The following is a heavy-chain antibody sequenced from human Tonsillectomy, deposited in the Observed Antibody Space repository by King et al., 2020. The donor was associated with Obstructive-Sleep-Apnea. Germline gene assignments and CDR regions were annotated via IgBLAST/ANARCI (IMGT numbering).Heavy chain of an antibody. CDR1: GYSISSGYY. Sequence: QLQESGPRLVKPSETLSLTCSVSGYSISSGYYWGWIRQPPGKGLEWIGTIYHGGTTYYNPSLTSRVTISVDTSNNQFSLRLSSVTAADTAVYYCARSVGGSGWYLLFYYYGMDVWGQGTTVTVSS. CDR2: IYHGGTT. D-gene: IGHD6-19*01. J-gene: IGHJ6*02. CDR3: ARSVGGSGWYLLFYYYGMDV. V-gene: IGHV4-38-2*01.